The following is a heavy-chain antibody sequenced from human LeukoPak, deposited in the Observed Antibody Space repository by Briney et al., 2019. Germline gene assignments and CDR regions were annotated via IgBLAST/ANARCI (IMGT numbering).Heavy chain of an antibody. Sequence: PGGSLRLSCAASGFTFSSYAMSWVRQAPGKGLEWVSGISGTGGSTFYADSVKGRFTISRDNSKNTLYLQMNSLRAEDTAVYYCAKESLSGKAGFGYWGQGTLVTVSS. D-gene: IGHD1-26*01. J-gene: IGHJ4*02. CDR1: GFTFSSYA. V-gene: IGHV3-23*01. CDR3: AKESLSGKAGFGY. CDR2: ISGTGGST.